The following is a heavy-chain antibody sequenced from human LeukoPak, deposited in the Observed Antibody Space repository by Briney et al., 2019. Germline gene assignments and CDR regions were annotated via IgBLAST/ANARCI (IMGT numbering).Heavy chain of an antibody. Sequence: ASVKVSCKASGYTFTSYDINWVRQATGQGLEWMGWMNPNSGNTGYAQKFQGRVTMTRNTSISTAYMELSSLRSEDTAVYYCATAMAYGSGSYSEYYYYGMDVWGQGTTVTVSS. CDR3: ATAMAYGSGSYSEYYYYGMDV. D-gene: IGHD3-10*01. V-gene: IGHV1-8*02. J-gene: IGHJ6*02. CDR2: MNPNSGNT. CDR1: GYTFTSYD.